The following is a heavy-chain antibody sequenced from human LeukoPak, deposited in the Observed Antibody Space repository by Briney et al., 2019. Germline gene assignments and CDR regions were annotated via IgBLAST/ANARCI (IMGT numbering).Heavy chain of an antibody. V-gene: IGHV4-34*01. Sequence: SETLSLTCAVYGGSFSGYYWSWIRQPPGKGLEWIGEINHSGSTNYNPSLKSRVTISVDTSKNQFSLKLSSVTAADTAVYYCARGAYYGSGSYRRRTTPETCYFDYWGQGTLVTVSS. CDR1: GGSFSGYY. D-gene: IGHD3-10*01. CDR2: INHSGST. J-gene: IGHJ4*02. CDR3: ARGAYYGSGSYRRRTTPETCYFDY.